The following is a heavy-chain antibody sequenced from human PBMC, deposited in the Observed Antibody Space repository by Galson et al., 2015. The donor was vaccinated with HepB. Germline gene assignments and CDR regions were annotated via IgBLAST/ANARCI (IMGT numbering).Heavy chain of an antibody. J-gene: IGHJ4*02. CDR2: ISAYNGNT. Sequence: SVKVSCKASGYTFISYGISWVRQAPGQGLEWMGWISAYNGNTNYAQKLQGRVTMTTDTSTSTAYMELRSLRSDDTAVYYCARVLLPGPDFDYWGQGTLVTVSS. D-gene: IGHD2/OR15-2a*01. CDR3: ARVLLPGPDFDY. V-gene: IGHV1-18*01. CDR1: GYTFISYG.